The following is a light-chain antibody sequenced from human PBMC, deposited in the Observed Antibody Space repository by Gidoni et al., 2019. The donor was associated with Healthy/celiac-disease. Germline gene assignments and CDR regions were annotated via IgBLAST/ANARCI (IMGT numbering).Light chain of an antibody. Sequence: SYELTQPPPVSVSPGQTASITCSGDKLGDKYACWYQQKPGQSPVLVIYQDSKRPSGIPERFSGSNSGNTATLTISGTQAMDEADYYCQAWDSSTMVFGGGTKLTVL. CDR1: KLGDKY. CDR2: QDS. V-gene: IGLV3-1*01. J-gene: IGLJ2*01. CDR3: QAWDSSTMV.